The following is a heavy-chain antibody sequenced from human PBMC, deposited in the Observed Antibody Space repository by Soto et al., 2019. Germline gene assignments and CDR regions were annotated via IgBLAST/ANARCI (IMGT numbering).Heavy chain of an antibody. CDR3: ARESFRLGYCSGGSCPSGY. CDR1: VYTLTSYA. CDR2: INAGNGNT. V-gene: IGHV1-3*01. J-gene: IGHJ4*02. D-gene: IGHD2-15*01. Sequence: SVKVSCKASVYTLTSYAMHWVRQAPGQRLEWMGWINAGNGNTKYSQKFQGRVTITRDTSASTAYMELSSLRSEDTAVYYCARESFRLGYCSGGSCPSGYWGQGTLVTVPS.